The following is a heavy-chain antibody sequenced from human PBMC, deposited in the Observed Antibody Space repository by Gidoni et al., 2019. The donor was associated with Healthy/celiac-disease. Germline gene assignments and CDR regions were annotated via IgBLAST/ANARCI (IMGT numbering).Heavy chain of an antibody. V-gene: IGHV1-46*01. J-gene: IGHJ6*02. Sequence: QVQLVQSGAEVKKPGASVKVSCKASGYTFTSYYMHWVRQAPGQGLEWMGIINPSGGSTSYAQKFQGRVTMTRDTSTSTVYMELSSLRSEDTAVYYCARAVRKNYYYYYGMDVWGQGTTVTVSS. CDR1: GYTFTSYY. D-gene: IGHD6-19*01. CDR2: INPSGGST. CDR3: ARAVRKNYYYYYGMDV.